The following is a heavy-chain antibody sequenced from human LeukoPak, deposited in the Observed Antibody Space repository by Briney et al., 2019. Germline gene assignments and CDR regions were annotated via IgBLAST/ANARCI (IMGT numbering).Heavy chain of an antibody. D-gene: IGHD3-10*01. J-gene: IGHJ4*02. V-gene: IGHV4-31*03. CDR1: LDSHTLGSYY. Sequence: SQTLTLTCTLSLDSHTLGSYYCRSSRPHPGNGIEWIGYISYRGTTYYNPSLKSRVTISIDTSKNQFSLKLSSVTAADTAVYYCARVFYYYGSGSYYPNQTPTQSYYLDYWGQGTLVTVSS. CDR3: ARVFYYYGSGSYYPNQTPTQSYYLDY. CDR2: ISYRGTT.